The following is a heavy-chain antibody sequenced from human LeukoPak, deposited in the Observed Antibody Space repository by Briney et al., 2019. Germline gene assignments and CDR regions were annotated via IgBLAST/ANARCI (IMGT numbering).Heavy chain of an antibody. D-gene: IGHD2-2*01. CDR1: GYTFTGYY. CDR2: INPNSGGT. CDR3: ARVQSSSTRYFDK. V-gene: IGHV1-2*02. J-gene: IGHJ4*02. Sequence: EASVKVSCKASGYTFTGYYMHWVRQAPGQGLEWMGWINPNSGGTNYAQKFQGRVTMTRDTSISTAYMELSRLRSDDTAVYYCARVQSSSTRYFDKGGKGPLVTASS.